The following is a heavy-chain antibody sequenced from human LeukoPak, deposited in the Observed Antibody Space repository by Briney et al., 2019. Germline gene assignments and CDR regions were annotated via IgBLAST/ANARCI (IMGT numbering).Heavy chain of an antibody. CDR1: GYTFTSYD. CDR3: ARRLVGATSPYYFDS. Sequence: ASVKVSCKASGYTFTSYDINWVRQATGQGIEWMGWMNPNSGNTGYAQSFQGRVTMTRNTSISTAYMELSSLRSEDTAVYYCARRLVGATSPYYFDSWGQGTLVTVSS. V-gene: IGHV1-8*01. D-gene: IGHD1-26*01. CDR2: MNPNSGNT. J-gene: IGHJ4*02.